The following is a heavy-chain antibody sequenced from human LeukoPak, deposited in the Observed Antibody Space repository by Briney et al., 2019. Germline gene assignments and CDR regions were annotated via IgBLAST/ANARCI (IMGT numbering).Heavy chain of an antibody. Sequence: SETLSLTCAVYGGSFSGYYWSWIRQPPGKGLEWIGEINHSGSTYYNPSLKSRVTISVDTSKNQFSLKLSSVTAADTAVYYCARDPGAYCSSTSCYKMGWFDPWGQGTLVTVSS. V-gene: IGHV4-34*09. J-gene: IGHJ5*02. CDR3: ARDPGAYCSSTSCYKMGWFDP. CDR1: GGSFSGYY. CDR2: INHSGST. D-gene: IGHD2-2*02.